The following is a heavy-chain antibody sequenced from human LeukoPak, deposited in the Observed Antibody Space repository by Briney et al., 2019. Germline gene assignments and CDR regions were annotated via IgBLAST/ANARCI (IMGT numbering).Heavy chain of an antibody. V-gene: IGHV1-46*01. D-gene: IGHD2-8*02. J-gene: IGHJ4*02. CDR1: GYIFTSYY. CDR3: ARGVLWYYFDY. Sequence: ASVKVSCKASGYIFTSYYMHWVRQAPGQGLEWMGIINPSGGSTSYAQKFQGRDTMTRDTSTSTVYMELSSLRSEDTAVYYCARGVLWYYFDYWGQGTLVTVSS. CDR2: INPSGGST.